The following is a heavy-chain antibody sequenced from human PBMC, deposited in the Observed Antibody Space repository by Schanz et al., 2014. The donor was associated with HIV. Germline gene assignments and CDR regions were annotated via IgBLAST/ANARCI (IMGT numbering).Heavy chain of an antibody. CDR3: ARASVTDFLDY. D-gene: IGHD3-10*01. J-gene: IGHJ4*02. Sequence: EVLLLESGGGLVQPGGSLRLSCAASGFTFSDYAMSWVRQAPGKGLEWVSGITSNGGDTYYADSVKGRFTISRDDAKSSLFLQMNSLRAEDTAVYYCARASVTDFLDYWGQGTLVTVSS. CDR2: ITSNGGDT. V-gene: IGHV3-23*01. CDR1: GFTFSDYA.